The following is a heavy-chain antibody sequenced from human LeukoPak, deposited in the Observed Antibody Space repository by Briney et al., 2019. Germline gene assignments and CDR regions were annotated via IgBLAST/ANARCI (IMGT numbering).Heavy chain of an antibody. CDR2: IHHDGRI. V-gene: IGHV4/OR15-8*01. Sequence: SETLSLTCDVSGGSIDSTNWWNWVRQPPRKGLEWIGEIHHDGRINYNPSLKSRVTLSVDKSKNQFSLRLNSVTAADTAMYYCARSHDHLWGNYPDYWGQGTLVTVSS. J-gene: IGHJ4*02. D-gene: IGHD3-16*02. CDR3: ARSHDHLWGNYPDY. CDR1: GGSIDSTNW.